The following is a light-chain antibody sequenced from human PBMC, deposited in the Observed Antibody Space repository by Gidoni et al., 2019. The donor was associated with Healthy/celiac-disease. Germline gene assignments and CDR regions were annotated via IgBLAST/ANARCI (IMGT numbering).Light chain of an antibody. J-gene: IGKJ2*01. CDR3: QQYNNWPPNT. CDR1: QSVSSN. CDR2: GAS. Sequence: IVMTQSPATLSVSPGERATLSCRASQSVSSNLAWYQQKPGQAPRHLIYGASTRATGIPARFSGSGSGTEFTLTISSLQSEDFAVYYCQQYNNWPPNTFGQGTKLEIK. V-gene: IGKV3-15*01.